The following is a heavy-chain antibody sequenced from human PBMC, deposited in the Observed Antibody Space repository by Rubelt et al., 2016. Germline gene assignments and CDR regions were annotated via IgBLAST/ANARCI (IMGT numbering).Heavy chain of an antibody. CDR3: AKWGRLGGFDY. Sequence: EVQLVESGGGLIQPGGSLRLSCAASGFTVSSNYVSWVRQAPGKGLEWVSVIYSGGSTYYADPVKGRLTSPRDNSKNTLYLQMNSLRAEDTAVYYCAKWGRLGGFDYWGQGTLVTVSS. D-gene: IGHD3-16*01. CDR2: IYSGGST. J-gene: IGHJ4*02. V-gene: IGHV3-53*01. CDR1: GFTVSSNY.